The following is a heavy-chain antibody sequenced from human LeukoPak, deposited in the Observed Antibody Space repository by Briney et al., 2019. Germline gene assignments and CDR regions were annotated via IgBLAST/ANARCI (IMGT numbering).Heavy chain of an antibody. D-gene: IGHD2-8*01. V-gene: IGHV3-11*01. CDR3: ARAGRGFTYGYSDS. Sequence: KSRGSLRLSCEASGFSFSDYYMTWIRQAPGRGLEWVSYISPSGSTIRNADSVKGRFTISRDNTRNSLYLQMSSLRADDTAVYYCARAGRGFTYGYSDSWGQGTLVTVSS. CDR1: GFSFSDYY. CDR2: ISPSGSTI. J-gene: IGHJ4*02.